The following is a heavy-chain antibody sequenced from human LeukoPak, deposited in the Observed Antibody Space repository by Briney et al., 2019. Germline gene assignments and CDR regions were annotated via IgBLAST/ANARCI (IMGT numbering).Heavy chain of an antibody. J-gene: IGHJ4*02. D-gene: IGHD5-18*01. CDR3: ARDRAAMGSSHDY. CDR2: IYYSGST. CDR1: GGSISSYY. Sequence: SETLSLTCTVSGGSISSYYWSWIRQPPGKGLEWIGYIYYSGSTNYNPSLKSRVTISVDTSKNQFSLKLSSVTAEDTAVYYCARDRAAMGSSHDYWGQGTLVTVSS. V-gene: IGHV4-59*01.